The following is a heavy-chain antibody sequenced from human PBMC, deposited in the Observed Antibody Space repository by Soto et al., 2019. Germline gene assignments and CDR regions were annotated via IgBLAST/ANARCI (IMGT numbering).Heavy chain of an antibody. CDR3: ARNPFEY. CDR1: GDSILSNYW. J-gene: IGHJ4*02. CDR2: IFHSGET. V-gene: IGHV4-4*02. Sequence: NPSETLSLTCTVSGDSILSNYWWSWVRQPPGKGLEWIGEIFHSGETNYNPSLKSRVTVTMDKSGTQFYLKLSSVTAADTAMYYCARNPFEYWGRGTLVTVSS.